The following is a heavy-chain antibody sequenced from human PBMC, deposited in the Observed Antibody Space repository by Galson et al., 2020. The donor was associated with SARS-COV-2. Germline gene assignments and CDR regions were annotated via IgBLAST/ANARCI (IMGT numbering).Heavy chain of an antibody. D-gene: IGHD3-22*01. CDR2: IYYSGST. Sequence: SETLSLTCTVSGGSISSGGYYWSWIRQHPGKGLEWIGYIYYSGSTYYNPSLKSRVTISVDTSKNQFSLKLSSVTAADPAVYYCARDASYPYYYDISGYPTSGAFDIWGQGTMATVSS. CDR1: GGSISSGGYY. V-gene: IGHV4-31*03. CDR3: ARDASYPYYYDISGYPTSGAFDI. J-gene: IGHJ3*02.